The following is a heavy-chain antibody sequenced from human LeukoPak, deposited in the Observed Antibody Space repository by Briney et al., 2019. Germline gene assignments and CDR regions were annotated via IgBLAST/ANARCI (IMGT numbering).Heavy chain of an antibody. CDR1: GYTFTSYD. CDR2: MNPNSGYT. CDR3: AMRPYNWNDDGNIDY. D-gene: IGHD1-20*01. J-gene: IGHJ4*02. Sequence: GASAKVSCKASGYTFTSYDINWVRQATGQGLEWMGWMNPNSGYTGHAQKFQGRVTMTRNTSITTAYMELSSLRSADTAVYYCAMRPYNWNDDGNIDYWGQGTLVTVSS. V-gene: IGHV1-8*01.